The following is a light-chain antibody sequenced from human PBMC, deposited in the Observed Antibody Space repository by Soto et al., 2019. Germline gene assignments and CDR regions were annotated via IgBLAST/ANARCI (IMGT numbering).Light chain of an antibody. J-gene: IGLJ3*02. Sequence: QSVLTQSPSASASLGASVTLTCTLSSGYSNYKVDWYQQRPGKGPQFVMGVGTGGIVASKGDGIPDRFPVLGSGLTRSLAIKNIQKEDESDCHCGADNGSGSNGVFGGGTQLTVL. V-gene: IGLV9-49*01. CDR2: VGTGGIVA. CDR3: GADNGSGSNGV. CDR1: SGYSNYK.